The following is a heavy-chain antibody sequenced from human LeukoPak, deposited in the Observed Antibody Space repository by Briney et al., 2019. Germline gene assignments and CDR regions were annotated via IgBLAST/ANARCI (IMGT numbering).Heavy chain of an antibody. V-gene: IGHV4-59*01. Sequence: SETLSLTCTASGNSISTYYWTWIRQPPGKGPEWIGYIYYSGSTNYNPSLKSRVTISVDTSKNQFSLKMSSVTAADTAVYYWAREGGDFWSGYYFDYWGQGTLVAVSS. CDR2: IYYSGST. CDR1: GNSISTYY. D-gene: IGHD3-3*01. J-gene: IGHJ4*02. CDR3: AREGGDFWSGYYFDY.